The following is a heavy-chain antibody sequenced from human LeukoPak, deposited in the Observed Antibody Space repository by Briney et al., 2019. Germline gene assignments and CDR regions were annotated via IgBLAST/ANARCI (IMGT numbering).Heavy chain of an antibody. CDR2: ISGSGGST. D-gene: IGHD4-23*01. CDR3: AKDLGVGTLIDYGGNHGGFTYDAFDI. V-gene: IGHV3-23*01. Sequence: GGSLRLSCAASGFTFSSYAMSWVRQAPGKGLEWVSAISGSGGSTYYADSVKGRFTISRDNSKNTLYLQMNSLRAEDTAVYYCAKDLGVGTLIDYGGNHGGFTYDAFDIWGQGTMVTVSS. CDR1: GFTFSSYA. J-gene: IGHJ3*02.